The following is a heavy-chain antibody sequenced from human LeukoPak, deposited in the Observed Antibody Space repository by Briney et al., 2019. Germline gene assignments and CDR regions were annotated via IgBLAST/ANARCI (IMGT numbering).Heavy chain of an antibody. J-gene: IGHJ4*02. V-gene: IGHV3-23*01. CDR1: GFTFNTYA. D-gene: IGHD2-2*02. CDR3: AKRAIVVVPAAISVYFDY. Sequence: GGSLRLSCAASGFTFNTYAMSWVRQAPGKWLEWVSTISGSGASTYVADSVKGRFTVSRDNSENTLFLQMNSLRAEDTAVYYCAKRAIVVVPAAISVYFDYWGQGTLVTVSS. CDR2: ISGSGAST.